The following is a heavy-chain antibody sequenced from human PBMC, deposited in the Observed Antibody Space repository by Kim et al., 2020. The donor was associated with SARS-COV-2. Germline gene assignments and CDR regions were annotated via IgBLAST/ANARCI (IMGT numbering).Heavy chain of an antibody. Sequence: GGSLRLSCAASGFTLNNYAMSWVRQAPGKGLEWVSTISGSGDSTDYADSVKGRFTISRDSSKITLYLQMSSLRVEDTAVYYCAKVAGYTYGYPFDYLGQG. CDR3: AKVAGYTYGYPFDY. D-gene: IGHD5-18*01. V-gene: IGHV3-23*01. CDR1: GFTLNNYA. CDR2: ISGSGDST. J-gene: IGHJ4*02.